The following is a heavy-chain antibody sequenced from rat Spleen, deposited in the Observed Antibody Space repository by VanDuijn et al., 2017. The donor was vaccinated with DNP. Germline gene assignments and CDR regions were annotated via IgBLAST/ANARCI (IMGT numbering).Heavy chain of an antibody. V-gene: IGHV3-3*01. J-gene: IGHJ2*01. CDR1: GYSITSGFR. D-gene: IGHD1-2*01. Sequence: EVQLQESGPGLVKPSQSLSLTCSVTGYSITSGFRWTWIRKFPGNKLEWMGYINSEGSTDYNPSLKSRVSITRDTSKNQFFLQINSVTTEDTATYYWASGPNGYNYFDYWGQGVMVTVSS. CDR3: ASGPNGYNYFDY. CDR2: INSEGST.